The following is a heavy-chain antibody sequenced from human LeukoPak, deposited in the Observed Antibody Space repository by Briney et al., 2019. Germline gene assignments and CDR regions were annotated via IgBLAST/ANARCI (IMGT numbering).Heavy chain of an antibody. CDR1: GYTFTGYY. CDR3: ASETYGSGSYYRAPVGY. J-gene: IGHJ4*02. D-gene: IGHD3-10*01. Sequence: GASVKVSCKASGYTFTGYYMHWVRQAPGQGLEWMGWINPNSGGTNYAQKFQGRVAMTRDTSISTAYMELSRLRSDDTAVYYCASETYGSGSYYRAPVGYWGQGTLVTVSS. CDR2: INPNSGGT. V-gene: IGHV1-2*02.